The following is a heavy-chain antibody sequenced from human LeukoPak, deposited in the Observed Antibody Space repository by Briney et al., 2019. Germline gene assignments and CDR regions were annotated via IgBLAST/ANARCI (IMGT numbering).Heavy chain of an antibody. CDR1: GFTLGYYA. V-gene: IGHV3-49*04. J-gene: IGHJ6*02. CDR2: IRSKLYGGTT. D-gene: IGHD3-3*02. Sequence: AGGSLRLSCTASGFTLGYYAMSWVRRGPGKGLEWIGFIRSKLYGGTTDYAASVKGRFTISRDDSKNIAYLQMDSLKTEDIGVYYCTRERMAGALRGMAVWGQGTTVTVSS. CDR3: TRERMAGALRGMAV.